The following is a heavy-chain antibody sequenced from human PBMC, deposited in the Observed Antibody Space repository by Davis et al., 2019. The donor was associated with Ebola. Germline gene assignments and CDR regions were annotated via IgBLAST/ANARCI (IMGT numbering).Heavy chain of an antibody. Sequence: GGSLRLSCAASGFTFSSYSMNWVRQAPGKGLEWVSSISSSNSYIYYADSVKGRYTISRDNAKNSLYLQMNSLRAEDTAVYYWARDADYGDCLYWYFDLWGRGTLVTVSS. CDR3: ARDADYGDCLYWYFDL. D-gene: IGHD4-17*01. V-gene: IGHV3-21*01. J-gene: IGHJ2*01. CDR2: ISSSNSYI. CDR1: GFTFSSYS.